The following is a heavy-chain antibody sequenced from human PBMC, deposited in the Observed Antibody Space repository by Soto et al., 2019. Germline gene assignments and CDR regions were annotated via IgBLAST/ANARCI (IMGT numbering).Heavy chain of an antibody. CDR1: GGSISSYY. CDR2: IYYSGST. CDR3: ARMGGYNFGFSDY. J-gene: IGHJ4*02. V-gene: IGHV4-59*01. D-gene: IGHD5-12*01. Sequence: SETLSLTCTVSGGSISSYYWSWIRQPPGKGLEWIGYIYYSGSTNYNPSLKSRVTISVDTSKNQFSLKLSSVTAADTAVYYCARMGGYNFGFSDYWGQGTLVTVSS.